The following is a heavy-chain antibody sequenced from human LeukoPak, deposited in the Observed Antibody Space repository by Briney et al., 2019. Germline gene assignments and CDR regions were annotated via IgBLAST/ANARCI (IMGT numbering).Heavy chain of an antibody. D-gene: IGHD4-17*01. Sequence: PSETLSLTCAVYGGSFSGYYWSWIRQPPGKGLEWIGEINHSGSTNYNPSLKSRVTISVDTSKNQFSLKLSSVTAADTAVYYCARGRDYGDYYYYFDYWGQGTLVTVSS. CDR2: INHSGST. CDR3: ARGRDYGDYYYYFDY. J-gene: IGHJ4*02. CDR1: GGSFSGYY. V-gene: IGHV4-34*01.